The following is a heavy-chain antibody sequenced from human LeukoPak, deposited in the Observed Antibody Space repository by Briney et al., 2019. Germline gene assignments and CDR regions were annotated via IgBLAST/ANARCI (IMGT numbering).Heavy chain of an antibody. CDR3: ARAGSPIVVITN. D-gene: IGHD3-22*01. CDR1: GYTFTGYY. Sequence: ASVTVSCKASGYTFTGYYMHWVRQAPGQGLEWMGWINPNSGGTNYAQKFQGRVTMTRDTSISTAYMELSRLRSDDTAVYYCARAGSPIVVITNWGQGTLVTVSS. J-gene: IGHJ4*02. CDR2: INPNSGGT. V-gene: IGHV1-2*02.